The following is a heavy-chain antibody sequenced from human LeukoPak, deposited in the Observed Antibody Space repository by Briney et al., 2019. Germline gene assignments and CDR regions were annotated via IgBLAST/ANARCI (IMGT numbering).Heavy chain of an antibody. J-gene: IGHJ4*02. Sequence: SETLSLTCAVYGGSFSGYYWSWIRQPPGKGLEWIASGDYSGGTYYNPSLESRVAISADMSKNQISLKLSSVTAADTALYYCARERGEEYSSGWYKTNFFDTWGQGTRVTVSS. CDR1: GGSFSGYY. CDR3: ARERGEEYSSGWYKTNFFDT. CDR2: GDYSGGT. D-gene: IGHD6-19*01. V-gene: IGHV4-34*01.